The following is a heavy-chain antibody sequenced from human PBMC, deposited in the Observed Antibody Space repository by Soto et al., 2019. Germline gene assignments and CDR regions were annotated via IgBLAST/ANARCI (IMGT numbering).Heavy chain of an antibody. J-gene: IGHJ4*02. D-gene: IGHD3-22*01. CDR2: IYYDGTSK. CDR1: GFIFNNYG. V-gene: IGHV3-33*01. CDR3: ARGYSSGYSAFDY. Sequence: PRLSCAASGFIFNNYGMHWVRQAPGKGLEWVALIYYDGTSKYYADSVKGRFTISRDNSRDTLYLQVNSLRAEDTAVYYCARGYSSGYSAFDYWGQGAPVTVSS.